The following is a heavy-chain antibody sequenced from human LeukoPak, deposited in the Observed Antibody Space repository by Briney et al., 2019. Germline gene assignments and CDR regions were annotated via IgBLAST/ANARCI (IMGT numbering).Heavy chain of an antibody. CDR1: GGSISSGGYY. J-gene: IGHJ3*02. Sequence: PSETLSLTCTVSGGSISSGGYYWSWIRQHPGKGLEWIGYIYYSGSTYYNPSLKSRVTISVDTSKNQFSLKLSSVTAADTAVYYCASPSGRYHADALDIWGQGRLVIVSS. CDR2: IYYSGST. D-gene: IGHD1-26*01. CDR3: ASPSGRYHADALDI. V-gene: IGHV4-31*03.